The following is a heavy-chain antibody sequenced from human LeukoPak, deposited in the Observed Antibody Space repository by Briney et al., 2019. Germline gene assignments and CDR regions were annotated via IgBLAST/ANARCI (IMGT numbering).Heavy chain of an antibody. CDR3: ATEGLGSGRWFGY. V-gene: IGHV4-4*07. J-gene: IGHJ4*02. Sequence: SETLSLTCAVPGGSISSYCWTWIRQRAGKGLEWIGRVYTNGNTDYNSSLKSRVTMSVDTSNNQVSLNLNSVTAADTAVYYCATEGLGSGRWFGYWGQGTLVTVSS. CDR2: VYTNGNT. D-gene: IGHD6-25*01. CDR1: GGSISSYC.